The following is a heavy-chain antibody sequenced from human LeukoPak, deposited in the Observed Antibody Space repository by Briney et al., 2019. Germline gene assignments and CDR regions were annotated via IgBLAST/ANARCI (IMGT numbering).Heavy chain of an antibody. CDR3: ARGRRIVGATTAYSGMDA. Sequence: GGSLRLSCAASGFTFSSYWISGVRQAPGKGLEWVANIKQDGSEKYYVDSVKGRFTISRDNAKNSLYLQMNSLRAEDTAVYYCARGRRIVGATTAYSGMDAWGQGTTVTVSS. CDR2: IKQDGSEK. J-gene: IGHJ6*02. V-gene: IGHV3-7*05. CDR1: GFTFSSYW. D-gene: IGHD1-26*01.